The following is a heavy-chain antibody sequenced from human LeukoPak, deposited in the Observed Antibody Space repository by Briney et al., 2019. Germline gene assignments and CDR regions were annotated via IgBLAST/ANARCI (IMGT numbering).Heavy chain of an antibody. CDR2: ISAYNGNT. Sequence: ASVKVSCKASGYTFTSYGISWVRQAPGQGLEWMGWISAYNGNTNYAQKLQGRVTMTTDTSTSTAYMELRSLRSDDTAVYYCARDGSITIFGVVISYFDYWGQGTLVTVSS. V-gene: IGHV1-18*01. CDR1: GYTFTSYG. J-gene: IGHJ4*02. CDR3: ARDGSITIFGVVISYFDY. D-gene: IGHD3-3*01.